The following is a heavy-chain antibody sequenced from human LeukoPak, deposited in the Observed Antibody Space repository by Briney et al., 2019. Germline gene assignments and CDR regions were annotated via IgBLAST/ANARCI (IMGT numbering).Heavy chain of an antibody. CDR2: IYGSGST. V-gene: IGHV4-59*01. CDR3: AREGTSGTHLNWFDP. CDR1: GGSISSYY. Sequence: SETLSLTCTVSGGSISSYYWSWIRQPPGEGLEWIGHIYGSGSTNYNPSLKSRVTLSVDTSKDQFSLKLSSVTAAHTAVYYCAREGTSGTHLNWFDPWGQGTLVTVSS. J-gene: IGHJ5*02. D-gene: IGHD1-1*01.